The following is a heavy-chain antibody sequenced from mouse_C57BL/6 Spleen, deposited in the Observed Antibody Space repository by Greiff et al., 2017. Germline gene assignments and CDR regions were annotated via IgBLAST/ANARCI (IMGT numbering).Heavy chain of an antibody. J-gene: IGHJ1*03. CDR2: IYPGDGDT. V-gene: IGHV1-82*01. Sequence: QVQLKQSGPELVKPGASVKISCKASGYAFSSSWMNWVKQRPGTGLEWIGRIYPGDGDTNYNGKFKGKATLTADKSSSTAYMQLSSLTSEDSAVYFCANYYGSSYWYFDVWGTGTTVTVSS. CDR3: ANYYGSSYWYFDV. D-gene: IGHD1-1*01. CDR1: GYAFSSSW.